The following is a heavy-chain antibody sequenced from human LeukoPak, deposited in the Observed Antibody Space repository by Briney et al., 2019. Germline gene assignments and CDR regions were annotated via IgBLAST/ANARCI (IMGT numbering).Heavy chain of an antibody. Sequence: PSESLSLTCAVYGGSFSGYYWSWVRQPPGKGLEWIGEINHSGSTNYNPPIMSRVTITGNESTNQSSLKLRTVPGSDTAVNYWWEARWIQLCRRFCPSWFDRWGQGTLVTVSS. V-gene: IGHV4-34*01. CDR1: GGSFSGYY. CDR2: INHSGST. CDR3: WEARWIQLCRRFCPSWFDR. J-gene: IGHJ5*02. D-gene: IGHD5-18*01.